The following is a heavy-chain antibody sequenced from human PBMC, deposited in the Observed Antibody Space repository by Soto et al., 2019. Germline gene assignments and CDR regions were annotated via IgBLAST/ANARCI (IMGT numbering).Heavy chain of an antibody. CDR1: GFTFSSYS. Sequence: EVQLVESGGGLVKPGGSLRLSCAASGFTFSSYSMNWVRQAPGKGLEWVSSISSSSSYIYYADSVKGRFTISRDNAKNSLYLQMNSLRAEDTAVYYCARDLSITGTTWFDPGGQVTLVTVSS. CDR3: ARDLSITGTTWFDP. D-gene: IGHD1-7*01. V-gene: IGHV3-21*01. J-gene: IGHJ5*02. CDR2: ISSSSSYI.